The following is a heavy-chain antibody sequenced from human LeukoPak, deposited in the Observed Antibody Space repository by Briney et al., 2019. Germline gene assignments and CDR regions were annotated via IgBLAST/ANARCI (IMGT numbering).Heavy chain of an antibody. CDR3: ARDRQQLVDY. Sequence: GGSLRLSCAASGFIFSSYSMSWVRQAPGKGLEWVSVITGSGGNTYYADSVKGRFTISKDNSKNTVYLQMNSLRAEDTAVYYCARDRQQLVDYWGQGTLVTVSS. V-gene: IGHV3-23*01. J-gene: IGHJ4*02. D-gene: IGHD6-13*01. CDR2: ITGSGGNT. CDR1: GFIFSSYS.